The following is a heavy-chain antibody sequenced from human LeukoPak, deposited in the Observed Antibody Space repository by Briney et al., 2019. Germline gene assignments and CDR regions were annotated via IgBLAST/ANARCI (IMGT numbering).Heavy chain of an antibody. Sequence: SGSTNYTPSLKSRVTISVDTSKNQSSLKLSSVTAADTAVYYCARGPGAAAGTGVVSYYFDYWGQGTLVTVSS. CDR3: ARGPGAAAGTGVVSYYFDY. V-gene: IGHV4-34*01. CDR2: SGST. D-gene: IGHD6-13*01. J-gene: IGHJ4*02.